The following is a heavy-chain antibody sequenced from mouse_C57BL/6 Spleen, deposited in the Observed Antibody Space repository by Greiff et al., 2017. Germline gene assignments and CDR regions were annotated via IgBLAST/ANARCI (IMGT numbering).Heavy chain of an antibody. J-gene: IGHJ1*03. CDR3: ARHGSGYWYFDV. V-gene: IGHV1-81*01. D-gene: IGHD1-1*01. CDR1: GYTFTSYG. Sequence: QVQLQQSGAELARPGASVKLSCKASGYTFTSYGISWVKQRTGQGLEWIGEIYPTSGNTYYNEKFKGKATLTADTSSSTAYMELSSLTSEDSTVYYCARHGSGYWYFDVWGTGTTVTVSS. CDR2: IYPTSGNT.